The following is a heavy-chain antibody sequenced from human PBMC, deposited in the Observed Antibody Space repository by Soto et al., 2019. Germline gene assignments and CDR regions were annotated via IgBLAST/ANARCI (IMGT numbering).Heavy chain of an antibody. D-gene: IGHD6-13*01. V-gene: IGHV3-9*01. CDR2: ISWNSGSI. CDR3: AKSAQYSSSWYVGNYYYGMDV. CDR1: GFTFDDYA. Sequence: EVQLVESGGGLVQPGRSLRLSCAASGFTFDDYAMHWVRQAPGKGLEWVSGISWNSGSIGYADSVKGRFTISRDNAKNSLYLQMNSLRAEDTALYYCAKSAQYSSSWYVGNYYYGMDVWGQGTTFTVSS. J-gene: IGHJ6*02.